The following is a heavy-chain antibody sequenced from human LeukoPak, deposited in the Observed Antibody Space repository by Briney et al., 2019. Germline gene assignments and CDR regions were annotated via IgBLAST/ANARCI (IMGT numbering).Heavy chain of an antibody. CDR1: GYTFTMYG. CDR3: ARVRGTNSWFDY. V-gene: IGHV1-18*01. Sequence: ASVKVSCKASGYTFTMYGITWVRQAPGQGLEWMGWISAYSGNTNYAQKLQGRVTMTTDTSTSTAYMELRSLRSDDTAVYYCARVRGTNSWFDYWGQGTLVTVSS. D-gene: IGHD6-13*01. CDR2: ISAYSGNT. J-gene: IGHJ4*02.